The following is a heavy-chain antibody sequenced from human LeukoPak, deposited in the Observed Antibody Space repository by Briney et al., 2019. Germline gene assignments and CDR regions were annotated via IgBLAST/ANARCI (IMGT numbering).Heavy chain of an antibody. V-gene: IGHV3-48*04. D-gene: IGHD6-13*01. CDR3: AGTAAAGTLYYYYYMDV. Sequence: GGSLRLSCAASGFTFSSYGMNWVRQAPGKGLEWVSYISSSGSTIYYADSVKGRFTISRDNAKNSLYLQMNSLRAEDTAVYYCAGTAAAGTLYYYYYMDVWGKGTTVTVSS. CDR1: GFTFSSYG. J-gene: IGHJ6*03. CDR2: ISSSGSTI.